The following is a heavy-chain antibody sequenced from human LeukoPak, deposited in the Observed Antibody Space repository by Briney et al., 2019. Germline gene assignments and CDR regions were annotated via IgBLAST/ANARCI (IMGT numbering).Heavy chain of an antibody. CDR1: GYTLTELS. V-gene: IGHV1-24*01. CDR2: FDPEDGET. D-gene: IGHD6-19*01. J-gene: IGHJ4*02. Sequence: GASVTVSCKVSGYTLTELSMHWVRQAPGKGLEWMGGFDPEDGETIYAQKFQGRVTMTEDTSTDTAYMELSSLRSEDTAVYYCASRIAVAGTVDYWGQGTLVTVSS. CDR3: ASRIAVAGTVDY.